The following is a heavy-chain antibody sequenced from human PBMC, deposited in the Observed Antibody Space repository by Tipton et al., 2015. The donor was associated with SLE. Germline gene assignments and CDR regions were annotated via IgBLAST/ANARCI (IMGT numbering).Heavy chain of an antibody. D-gene: IGHD3-3*01. Sequence: TLSLTCAVYGGSFSPYSWSWIRQPPGKGLEWIGEINHRGRTNYTLSLKSRVTMSVDTSTNQFSLKMTSVTAADTAVYFCARETRVDATFSKYNRFDPWGQGSLVTVSP. V-gene: IGHV4-34*01. CDR3: ARETRVDATFSKYNRFDP. CDR2: INHRGRT. J-gene: IGHJ5*02. CDR1: GGSFSPYS.